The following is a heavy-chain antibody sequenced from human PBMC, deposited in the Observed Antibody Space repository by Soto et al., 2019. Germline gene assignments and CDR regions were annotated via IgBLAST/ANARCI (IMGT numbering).Heavy chain of an antibody. V-gene: IGHV4-59*01. D-gene: IGHD3-10*01. Sequence: QVQLQESGPGLVKPSETLSLTCTVSGGSISSYYWSWIRQPPGKGLEWIGYINYSGSTNYNPSLKSRVTISVDTSKNQFSLKLSSVTVADTAVYYCARDIEEYYGSGSYYRGLYYYYYMDVWGKGTTVTVSS. CDR3: ARDIEEYYGSGSYYRGLYYYYYMDV. J-gene: IGHJ6*03. CDR1: GGSISSYY. CDR2: INYSGST.